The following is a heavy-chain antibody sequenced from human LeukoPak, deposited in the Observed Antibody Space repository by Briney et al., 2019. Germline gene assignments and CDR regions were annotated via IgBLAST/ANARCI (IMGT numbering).Heavy chain of an antibody. J-gene: IGHJ4*02. D-gene: IGHD1-26*01. CDR3: ARGGSSSCLDY. CDR1: GFTFSDDY. CDR2: ISNSDGTT. V-gene: IGHV3-11*04. Sequence: PGGSLRLSCAASGFTFSDDYRTWIRQAPGKGLEWVSYISNSDGTTYYEDFVRESLTIARENATKYLYLQMNSLTVEDTAVYYCARGGSSSCLDYWGQGTLVTVSS.